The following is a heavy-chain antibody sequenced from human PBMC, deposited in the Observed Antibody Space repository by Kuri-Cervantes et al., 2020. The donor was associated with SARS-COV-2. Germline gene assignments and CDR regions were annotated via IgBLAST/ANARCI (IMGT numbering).Heavy chain of an antibody. D-gene: IGHD3-3*01. CDR2: IYYSGST. V-gene: IGHV4-39*07. J-gene: IGHJ4*02. Sequence: SETLSLTCTVSGGSIGSSSYYWGWIRQPPGKGLEWIGSIYYSGSTYYNPSLKSRVTISVDTSKNQFSLKLSSVTAADTAVYYCARGLYTITIFGVVITPPDYWGQGTLVTVSS. CDR3: ARGLYTITIFGVVITPPDY. CDR1: GGSIGSSSYY.